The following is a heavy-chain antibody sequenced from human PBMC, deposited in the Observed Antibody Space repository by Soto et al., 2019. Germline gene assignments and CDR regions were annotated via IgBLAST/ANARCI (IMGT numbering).Heavy chain of an antibody. Sequence: GESLKISGKADGYSFTRHCIGWVRQVPWRGLEWVAVIYPADSDARYSPSFRGRGTISVDISINTVYLQWRSLKASDTAIYFCARQDIVTATVRGVYFDSWGQGTTVTV. CDR3: ARQDIVTATVRGVYFDS. CDR1: GYSFTRHC. D-gene: IGHD2-15*01. V-gene: IGHV5-51*01. CDR2: IYPADSDA. J-gene: IGHJ4*02.